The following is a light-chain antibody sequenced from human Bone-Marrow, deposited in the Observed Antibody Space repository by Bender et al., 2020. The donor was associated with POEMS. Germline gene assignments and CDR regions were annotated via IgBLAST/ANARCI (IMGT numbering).Light chain of an antibody. CDR1: SSDVGGYNY. J-gene: IGLJ2*01. Sequence: QSALTQPASVSGSPGQSITISCTGTSSDVGGYNYVSWYQQRPGKAPKLIISEDAKRPSGISTRFSGSKSGNTASLTISGLQAEDESDYYCCSYTTRNTLIFGGGTKLTVL. CDR2: EDA. CDR3: CSYTTRNTLI. V-gene: IGLV2-14*01.